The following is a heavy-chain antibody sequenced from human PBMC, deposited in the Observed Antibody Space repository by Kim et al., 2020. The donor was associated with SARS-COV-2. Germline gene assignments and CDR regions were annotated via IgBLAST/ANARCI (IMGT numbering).Heavy chain of an antibody. Sequence: IYRPSLHGQVTISADKSISTAYLQWSSLKASDTAMYYCARRGTGDAFDIWGQGTMVTVSS. CDR3: ARRGTGDAFDI. D-gene: IGHD1-1*01. V-gene: IGHV5-51*01. J-gene: IGHJ3*02.